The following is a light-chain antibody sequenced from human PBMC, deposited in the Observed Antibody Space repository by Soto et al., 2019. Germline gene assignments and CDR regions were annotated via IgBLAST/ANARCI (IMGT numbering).Light chain of an antibody. CDR1: IDDVTAYYR. J-gene: IGLJ1*01. CDR3: SVYTRTSTYV. Sequence: QSVLTQPPSVSGSPGQSVTISCSGTIDDVTAYYRVSWYQQTPGTAPKLMIYDVSNRPSGVPDRFSESRSGNTASLTISGLQAEDEGDYYCSVYTRTSTYVFGTGTKVTVL. CDR2: DVS. V-gene: IGLV2-18*01.